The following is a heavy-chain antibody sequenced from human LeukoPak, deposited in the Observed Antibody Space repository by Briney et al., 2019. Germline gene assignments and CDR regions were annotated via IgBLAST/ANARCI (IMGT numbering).Heavy chain of an antibody. CDR1: GFTFDDYA. D-gene: IGHD6-13*01. CDR2: ISWNSGSI. V-gene: IGHV3-9*01. CDR3: AKATGYSSSWEAFDI. J-gene: IGHJ3*02. Sequence: PGRSLRLSCAASGFTFDDYAMHWVRQAPGKGLEWVSGISWNSGSIDYADSVKGRFTISRDNAKSSLYLQMNSLRAEDTALYFCAKATGYSSSWEAFDIWGQGTMVTVSS.